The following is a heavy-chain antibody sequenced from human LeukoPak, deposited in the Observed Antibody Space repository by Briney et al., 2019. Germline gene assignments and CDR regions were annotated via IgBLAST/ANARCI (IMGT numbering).Heavy chain of an antibody. CDR2: MYHSGST. D-gene: IGHD6-13*01. Sequence: PSETLSLTCAVSGYSISSGYYWGWFRQPPGKGLEWIGCMYHSGSTYYKPSLKRRVTISVDTSKNQFSLKLSSVTAADTAVYYCARQGGSSSPYYYYYMDVWGKGTTVTVSS. V-gene: IGHV4-38-2*01. CDR3: ARQGGSSSPYYYYYMDV. CDR1: GYSISSGYY. J-gene: IGHJ6*03.